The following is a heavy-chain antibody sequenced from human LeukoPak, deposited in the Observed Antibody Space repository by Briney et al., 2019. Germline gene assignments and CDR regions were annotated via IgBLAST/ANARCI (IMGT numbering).Heavy chain of an antibody. J-gene: IGHJ4*02. V-gene: IGHV3-7*03. Sequence: PGGSLRLSCAASGFTFSSYAMSWVRQAPGKGLEWVANIKQDGSEKYYVDSVKGRFTISRDNAENTLYLQMNSLRAEDTAVYYCGRDLGGRSGLWGQGTLVTVSS. D-gene: IGHD1-26*01. CDR3: GRDLGGRSGL. CDR2: IKQDGSEK. CDR1: GFTFSSYA.